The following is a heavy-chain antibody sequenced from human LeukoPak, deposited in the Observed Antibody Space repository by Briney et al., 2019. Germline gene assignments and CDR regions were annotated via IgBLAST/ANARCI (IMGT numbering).Heavy chain of an antibody. J-gene: IGHJ3*02. CDR1: GRSFSGYY. CDR3: ARMGALNDAFDI. D-gene: IGHD2-8*01. V-gene: IGHV4-34*01. Sequence: SETLSLTCAAYGRSFSGYYWSWIRQPPGKGLEWIGEINHSGSTNYNPSLKSRVTISVDTSKNQFSLKLSSVTAADTAVYYCARMGALNDAFDIWGQGTMVTVSS. CDR2: INHSGST.